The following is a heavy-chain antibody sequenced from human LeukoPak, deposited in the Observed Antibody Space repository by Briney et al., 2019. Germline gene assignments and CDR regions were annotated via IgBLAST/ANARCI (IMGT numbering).Heavy chain of an antibody. CDR1: GGSISSGTYY. V-gene: IGHV4-39*07. CDR2: INHSGST. D-gene: IGHD3-22*01. CDR3: ARGRAYYYDSSGYPDY. Sequence: SETLSLTCTVSGGSISSGTYYWSWIRQPPGKGLEWIGEINHSGSTNYNPSLKSRVTISVDTSKNQFSLKLSSVTAADTAVYYCARGRAYYYDSSGYPDYWGQGTLVTVSS. J-gene: IGHJ4*02.